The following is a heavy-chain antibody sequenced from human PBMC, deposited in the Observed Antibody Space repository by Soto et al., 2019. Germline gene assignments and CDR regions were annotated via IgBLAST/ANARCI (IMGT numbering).Heavy chain of an antibody. V-gene: IGHV3-21*01. CDR1: GFTFSSYS. D-gene: IGHD2-15*01. CDR3: ARDVSGSCALFGCLGWFDP. Sequence: PGGSLRLSCAASGFTFSSYSMNWVRQAPGKGLEWVSSISSSSSYIYYADSVKGRFTISRDNAKNSLYLQMNSLRAEDTAVYYCARDVSGSCALFGCLGWFDPWGQGTLVTVSS. CDR2: ISSSSSYI. J-gene: IGHJ5*02.